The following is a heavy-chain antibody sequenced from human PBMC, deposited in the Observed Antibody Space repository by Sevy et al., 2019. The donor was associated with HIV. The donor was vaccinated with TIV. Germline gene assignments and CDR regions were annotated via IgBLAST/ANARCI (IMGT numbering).Heavy chain of an antibody. J-gene: IGHJ4*02. CDR2: IKSKTEGATR. CDR1: GFTFSNAW. D-gene: IGHD1-26*01. V-gene: IGHV3-15*01. Sequence: GGCLRLYCAASGFTFSNAWMSWVRQAPGKGLECVGRIKSKTEGATRDFAAPVKGRLLISRDDSRNTVYLQMNSLKTEDTAVYYCTAGVGASDFDYWGQGILVTVSS. CDR3: TAGVGASDFDY.